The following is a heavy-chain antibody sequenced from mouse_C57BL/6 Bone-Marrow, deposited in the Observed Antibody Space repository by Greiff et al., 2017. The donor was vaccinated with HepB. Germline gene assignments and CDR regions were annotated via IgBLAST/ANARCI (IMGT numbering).Heavy chain of an antibody. CDR1: GYTFTSYW. J-gene: IGHJ3*01. CDR2: IDPSDSYT. CDR3: ARDYYGSSLAY. D-gene: IGHD1-1*01. Sequence: QVQLQQSGAELVKPGASVKLSCKASGYTFTSYWMQWVKQRPGQGLEWIGEIDPSDSYTNYNQKFKGKATLTVDTSSSTAYMQLSSLTSEDSAVYYCARDYYGSSLAYWGQGTLVTVSA. V-gene: IGHV1-50*01.